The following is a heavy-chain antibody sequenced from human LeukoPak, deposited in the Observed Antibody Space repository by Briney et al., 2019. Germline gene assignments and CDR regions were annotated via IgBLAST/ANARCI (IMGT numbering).Heavy chain of an antibody. V-gene: IGHV4-61*02. CDR3: ASCRDGYYYYYMDV. CDR2: IFASGST. D-gene: IGHD5-24*01. J-gene: IGHJ6*03. Sequence: SETLSLTCTVSGGSINNANYYWAWIRQPAGKGLEWIGRIFASGSTNYNPSLKSRVTISIDTSKNQFSLQLSSVTAADTAVYFCASCRDGYYYYYMDVWGKGTTVTVSS. CDR1: GGSINNANYY.